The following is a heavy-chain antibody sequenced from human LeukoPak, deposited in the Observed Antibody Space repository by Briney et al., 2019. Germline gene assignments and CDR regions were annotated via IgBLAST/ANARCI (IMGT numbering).Heavy chain of an antibody. J-gene: IGHJ4*02. Sequence: PGRSLRLSCAASGFTFSSYAMHWVRQAPGKGLEWVAVISYDGSNKYHADSVKGRFTISRDNSKNTLYLQMNSLRAEDTAVYYCARDKGSVAGLFDYWGQGTLVTVSS. CDR2: ISYDGSNK. D-gene: IGHD6-19*01. CDR1: GFTFSSYA. CDR3: ARDKGSVAGLFDY. V-gene: IGHV3-30*04.